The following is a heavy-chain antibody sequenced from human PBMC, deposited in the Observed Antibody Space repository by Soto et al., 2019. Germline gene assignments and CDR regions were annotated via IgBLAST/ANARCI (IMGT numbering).Heavy chain of an antibody. CDR2: IIDSGGST. CDR3: AKGRSYHYYYGVDV. V-gene: IGHV3-23*01. J-gene: IGHJ6*02. CDR1: GFTFSSCA. Sequence: GGSLRHSCAASGFTFSSCAMGWVRQAPGKGLEWVSDIIDSGGSTYYADSVKGRFTISRDNSKSTLYLQMNSLRAEDTALYYCAKGRSYHYYYGVDVWGQGTKVTVSS.